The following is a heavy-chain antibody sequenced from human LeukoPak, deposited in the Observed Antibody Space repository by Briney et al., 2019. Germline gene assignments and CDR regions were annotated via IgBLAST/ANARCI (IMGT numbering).Heavy chain of an antibody. Sequence: PSETLSLTCTVSGGSVSSGSYYWSWIRQPPGKGLEWIGYIYYSGSTNYNPSLKSRVTISVDTSKNQFSLKLSSVTAADTAVYYCARVNGVYYFDYWGQGTLVTVSS. V-gene: IGHV4-61*01. CDR2: IYYSGST. J-gene: IGHJ4*02. D-gene: IGHD2-8*01. CDR1: GGSVSSGSYY. CDR3: ARVNGVYYFDY.